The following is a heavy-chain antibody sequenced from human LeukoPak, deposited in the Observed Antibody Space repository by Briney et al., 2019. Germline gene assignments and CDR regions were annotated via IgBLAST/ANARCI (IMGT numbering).Heavy chain of an antibody. Sequence: ASAKVSCKASGSPFTSYDINWVRQATGQGLEWMGWMNPNRGNTGYAQKFQGRVTMTRNTSISTAYMELSSLRSEDTAVYYCARGTMRKTIFGVVIRMDFDYWGQGTLVTVSS. J-gene: IGHJ4*02. CDR1: GSPFTSYD. D-gene: IGHD3-3*01. CDR2: MNPNRGNT. V-gene: IGHV1-8*01. CDR3: ARGTMRKTIFGVVIRMDFDY.